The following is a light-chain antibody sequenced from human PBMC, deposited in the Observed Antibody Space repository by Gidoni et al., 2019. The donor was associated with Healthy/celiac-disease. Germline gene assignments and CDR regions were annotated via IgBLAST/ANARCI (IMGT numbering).Light chain of an antibody. CDR1: QSISSW. J-gene: IGKJ1*01. V-gene: IGKV1-5*03. CDR3: QQYNSYPWT. Sequence: DIQMTQSPSTLSASVGDRVTITCRASQSISSWLAWYQQKPGKATKLLIYKASSLESGVPSRFSGSGSGTEFTLTISSLQPDDFATDYGQQYNSYPWTFGQXTKVEIK. CDR2: KAS.